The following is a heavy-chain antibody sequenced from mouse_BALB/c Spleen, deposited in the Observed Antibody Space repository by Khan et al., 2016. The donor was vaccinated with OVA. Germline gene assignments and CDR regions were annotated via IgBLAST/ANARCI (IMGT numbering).Heavy chain of an antibody. J-gene: IGHJ3*01. CDR1: GYTFTSYT. Sequence: VQLQQSGAELARPGASVKMSCKASGYTFTSYTIHWIKERPGQDLEWIGNINPSNGYTTSNQKFKDKATLTTDKSSTTAYLQLSSLTSTDSAVYNCVRDGAYHRNDGWFAYWGQGTLVTVSA. CDR3: VRDGAYHRNDGWFAY. D-gene: IGHD2-14*01. CDR2: INPSNGYT. V-gene: IGHV1-4*01.